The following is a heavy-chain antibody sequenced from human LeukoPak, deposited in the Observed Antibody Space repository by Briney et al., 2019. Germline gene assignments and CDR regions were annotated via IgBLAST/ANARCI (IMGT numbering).Heavy chain of an antibody. V-gene: IGHV3-23*01. Sequence: PGGSLRLSCAASGFTFSSYGMSWVRQAPGKGLEWVSAISGSGGSTYYADSVKGRFTISRDNSKNTLYLQMNSLRAEDTAVYYCARDGGNDYGDYPSDFDYWGQGTLVTVSS. CDR2: ISGSGGST. D-gene: IGHD4-17*01. CDR3: ARDGGNDYGDYPSDFDY. CDR1: GFTFSSYG. J-gene: IGHJ4*02.